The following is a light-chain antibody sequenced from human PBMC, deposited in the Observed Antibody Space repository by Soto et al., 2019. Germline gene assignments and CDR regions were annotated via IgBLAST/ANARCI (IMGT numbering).Light chain of an antibody. CDR2: DVS. V-gene: IGKV1-5*01. Sequence: IQMTQSPSTLSASVGDRVTITCRASQPISTWLAWYQQRPGKAPYLLISDVSSLERGVPSRFSGSGSGTEFTLTISSMQPDDFATFYCQQYNGYSRTFGQGTKVDIK. CDR1: QPISTW. CDR3: QQYNGYSRT. J-gene: IGKJ1*01.